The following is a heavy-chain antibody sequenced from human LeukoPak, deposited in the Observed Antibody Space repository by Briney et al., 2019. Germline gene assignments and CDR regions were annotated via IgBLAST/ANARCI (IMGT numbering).Heavy chain of an antibody. CDR2: IYSSGLT. CDR3: ARDWSKVFDY. D-gene: IGHD3-3*01. Sequence: PSETLSLTCTVSGASISSSTYYWAWIRQPPGKSLEWIGSIYSSGLTYYHPSLKSRLTISSDTSNNQFSLKLSSVTAADTAVYYCARDWSKVFDYWGQGTLVTVSS. V-gene: IGHV4-39*02. J-gene: IGHJ4*02. CDR1: GASISSSTYY.